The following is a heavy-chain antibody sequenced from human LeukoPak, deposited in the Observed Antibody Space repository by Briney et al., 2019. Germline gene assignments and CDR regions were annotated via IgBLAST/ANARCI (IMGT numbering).Heavy chain of an antibody. Sequence: SETLSLTCAVSGGSISSSNWWSWVRRPPGKGLEWIGEIYHSGSTNYNPSLKSRVTISVDKSKNQFSLKLSSVTAADTAVYYCAKKKGSRGGFDYWGQGTLVTVSS. CDR1: GGSISSSNW. V-gene: IGHV4-4*02. CDR2: IYHSGST. J-gene: IGHJ4*02. D-gene: IGHD6-13*01. CDR3: AKKKGSRGGFDY.